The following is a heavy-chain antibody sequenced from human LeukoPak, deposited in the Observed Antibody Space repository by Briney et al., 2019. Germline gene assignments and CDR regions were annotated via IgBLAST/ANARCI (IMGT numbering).Heavy chain of an antibody. CDR3: AREMATILNQFDY. Sequence: ASVTLSCKASGYTFTSYGISWVRQAPGQGLEWMGWISPYNGNTNYAQKLQGRVTMTTDTSTTTAYMELRSLRSDDTAVYYCAREMATILNQFDYWGQGTLDTVPS. D-gene: IGHD5-24*01. CDR2: ISPYNGNT. CDR1: GYTFTSYG. J-gene: IGHJ4*02. V-gene: IGHV1-18*01.